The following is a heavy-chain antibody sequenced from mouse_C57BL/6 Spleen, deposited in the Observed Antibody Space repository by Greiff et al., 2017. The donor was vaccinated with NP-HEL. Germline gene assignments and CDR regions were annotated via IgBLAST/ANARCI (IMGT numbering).Heavy chain of an antibody. CDR3: ARNSRYDPYWYFDV. J-gene: IGHJ1*03. V-gene: IGHV2-2*01. D-gene: IGHD2-3*01. CDR2: IWSGGST. CDR1: GFSLTSYG. Sequence: VQLQQSGPGLVQPSQSLSITCTVSGFSLTSYGVHWVRQSPGKGLEWLGVIWSGGSTDYNAAFISRLSISKDNSKSQVFFKMNSLQADDTAIYYCARNSRYDPYWYFDVWGTGTTVTVSS.